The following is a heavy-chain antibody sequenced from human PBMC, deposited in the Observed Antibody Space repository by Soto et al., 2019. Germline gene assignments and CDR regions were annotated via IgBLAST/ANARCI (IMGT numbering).Heavy chain of an antibody. V-gene: IGHV4-4*07. D-gene: IGHD2-15*01. CDR3: ARINGGSPDY. CDR2: IYKSGTT. Sequence: SETLSLTCTVSPGSMNAHFWSWIRQSAGKRLEWIGHIYKSGTTTYNPSLKSRVTMSVDPPKNQLSLKLTSVTAADTAVYYCARINGGSPDYWSQGTLVTVSS. CDR1: PGSMNAHF. J-gene: IGHJ4*02.